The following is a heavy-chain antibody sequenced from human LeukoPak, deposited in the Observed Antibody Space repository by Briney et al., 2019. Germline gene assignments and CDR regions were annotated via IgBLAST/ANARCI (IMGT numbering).Heavy chain of an antibody. CDR3: TRGGGSYRNYFDY. V-gene: IGHV4-4*07. D-gene: IGHD2-15*01. CDR2: IYTSGST. Sequence: SETLSLTCTVSGGSISTFYWSWIRQPARKGLEWIGRIYTSGSTNSNPSPKSRVTMSVDTSKNQFSLKLSSVTAADTAVYYCTRGGGSYRNYFDYWGQGTLVTVSS. J-gene: IGHJ4*02. CDR1: GGSISTFY.